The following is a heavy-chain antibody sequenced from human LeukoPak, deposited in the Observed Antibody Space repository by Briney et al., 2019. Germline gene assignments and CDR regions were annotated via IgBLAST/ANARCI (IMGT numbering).Heavy chain of an antibody. CDR1: GYTFTSYG. J-gene: IGHJ5*02. CDR2: ISAYNGNT. V-gene: IGHV1-18*01. CDR3: ARDSVEYGDLSWFDP. Sequence: ASVKVSCKASGYTFTSYGISGVRQAPGQGLEWMGWISAYNGNTNYAQKLQGRVTMTTDTSTSTAYMELRSLRSDDTAVYYCARDSVEYGDLSWFDPWGQGTLVTVSS. D-gene: IGHD4-17*01.